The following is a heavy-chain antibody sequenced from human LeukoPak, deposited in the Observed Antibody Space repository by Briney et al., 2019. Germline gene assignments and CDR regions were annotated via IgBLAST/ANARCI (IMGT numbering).Heavy chain of an antibody. CDR3: ARASYYDFWSGDNPHFDY. D-gene: IGHD3-3*01. Sequence: SETLSLTXTVSGGSISSYYWSWIRQPPGKGLEWIGYIYYSGSTNYNPSLKSRVTISVDTSKNQFSLKLSSVTAADTAVYYCARASYYDFWSGDNPHFDYWGQGTLVTDSS. CDR2: IYYSGST. J-gene: IGHJ4*02. V-gene: IGHV4-59*01. CDR1: GGSISSYY.